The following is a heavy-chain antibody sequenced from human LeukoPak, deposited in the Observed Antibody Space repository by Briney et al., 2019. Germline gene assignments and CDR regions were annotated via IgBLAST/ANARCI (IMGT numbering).Heavy chain of an antibody. CDR3: ARELLDCSNGVCNWFDP. CDR1: GGSISSGRYY. CDR2: IYTSGST. Sequence: PSQTLSLTCTVSGGSISSGRYYWSWIRQPAGKGLEWIGRIYTSGSTNYNPSLKSRVTISLDTSKNHFSLKLSSVTAADTAMYYCARELLDCSNGVCNWFDPWGQGTLVTVSS. J-gene: IGHJ5*02. V-gene: IGHV4-61*02. D-gene: IGHD2-8*01.